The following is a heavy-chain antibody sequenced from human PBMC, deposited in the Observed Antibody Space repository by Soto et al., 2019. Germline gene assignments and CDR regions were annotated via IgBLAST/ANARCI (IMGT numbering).Heavy chain of an antibody. V-gene: IGHV3-74*01. Sequence: GGSLRLSCAASGFSFGGYWMHWVRQAPGKGLVWLSFINHDGSRITYGDSVKGRFTVSRDNAKNTLYLQLDSLTAEDTAVYYCARVKAQDAGFPGFDPWAGEPWSPSPQ. CDR1: GFSFGGYW. CDR3: ARVKAQDAGFPGFDP. D-gene: IGHD1-1*01. J-gene: IGHJ5*02. CDR2: INHDGSRI.